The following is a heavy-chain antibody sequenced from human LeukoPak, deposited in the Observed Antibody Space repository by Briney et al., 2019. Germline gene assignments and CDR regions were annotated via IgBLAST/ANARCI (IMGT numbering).Heavy chain of an antibody. D-gene: IGHD4-11*01. CDR1: GFTFSSYA. CDR2: VYYSGSA. CDR3: ARDGSNWSNDYYHGVDV. Sequence: GSLRLSCAASGFTFSSYAMSWFRQAPGKGLEWLGYVYYSGSATYNPSLKSRVTISVDTSKNQFSLRLSSVTAADTAVYYCARDGSNWSNDYYHGVDVWGQGPRSPSP. J-gene: IGHJ6*02. V-gene: IGHV4-59*01.